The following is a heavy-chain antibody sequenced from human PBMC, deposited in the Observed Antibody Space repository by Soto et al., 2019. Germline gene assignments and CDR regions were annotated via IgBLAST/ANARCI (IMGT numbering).Heavy chain of an antibody. CDR1: FYTIQEIS. V-gene: IGHV1-24*01. CDR2: FDPEDGET. Sequence: SCQVSFYTIQEISMHWVRQAPGKGLEWMGGFDPEDGETIYAQKFQGRVTMTEDTSTDTAYMELSSLRSEDTAVYYCATESSSGWYYFYYCGHGTLVTVPS. D-gene: IGHD6-19*01. CDR3: ATESSSGWYYFYY. J-gene: IGHJ4*01.